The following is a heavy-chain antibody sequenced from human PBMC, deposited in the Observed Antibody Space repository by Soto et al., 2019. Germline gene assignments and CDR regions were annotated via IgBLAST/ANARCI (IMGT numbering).Heavy chain of an antibody. D-gene: IGHD6-19*01. CDR2: IIPIFGTA. CDR3: AKVRYSSPMGYYYGMDV. V-gene: IGHV1-69*01. J-gene: IGHJ6*02. Sequence: QAQLEQSGGEVKKPGSSVKVSCKASRVAFSKFIVTWVRQAPGLGLEWVGGIIPIFGTANYAQKFQGRVTITGDESTNTCYMEVNNLRSEDTAVYYCAKVRYSSPMGYYYGMDVWGQGTTVTVSS. CDR1: RVAFSKFI.